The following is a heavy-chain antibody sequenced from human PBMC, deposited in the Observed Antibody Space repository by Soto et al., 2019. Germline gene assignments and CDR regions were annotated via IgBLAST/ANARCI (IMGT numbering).Heavy chain of an antibody. CDR3: ARDDEHGSKCYLAY. J-gene: IGHJ4*02. Sequence: QVQLVQSCGGVVQPGSSLRLSCAASGFNFNTYFMHWVRQAPGKGLEWVAMIFPNGRAKEYADSVKGRFTISRDNSNNRRYLQMDSLRPEDTAVYYCARDDEHGSKCYLAYWGQGALVTVSS. CDR1: GFNFNTYF. CDR2: IFPNGRAK. V-gene: IGHV3-30*13. D-gene: IGHD1-26*01.